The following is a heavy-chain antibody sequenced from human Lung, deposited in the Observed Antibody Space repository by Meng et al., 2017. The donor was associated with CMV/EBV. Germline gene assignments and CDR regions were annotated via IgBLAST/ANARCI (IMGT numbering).Heavy chain of an antibody. J-gene: IGHJ6*02. CDR2: IYYSGST. V-gene: IGHV4-59*01. Sequence: SXTXSLXXTVSGGSISSYYWSWIRQPPGKGLEWIGYIYYSGSTNYNPSLKSRVTISVDTSKNQFSLKLSSVTAADTAVYYCARLYSSSWFLPSGMDVWGQETTVTVSS. CDR3: ARLYSSSWFLPSGMDV. CDR1: GGSISSYY. D-gene: IGHD6-13*01.